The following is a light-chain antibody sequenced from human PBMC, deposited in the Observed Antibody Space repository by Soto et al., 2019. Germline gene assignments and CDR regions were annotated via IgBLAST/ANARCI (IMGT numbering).Light chain of an antibody. CDR2: GAS. J-gene: IGKJ5*01. CDR1: QSVSSN. V-gene: IGKV3-15*01. Sequence: EIAVPQSPATLSLSPGMRATLSCRASQSVSSNLAWYQHKPGQAPRLLTYGASTRATGIPARFSGSGSGTEFTLTISSLQPEDFAVYYCQQRSNRITFGQGTRLEIK. CDR3: QQRSNRIT.